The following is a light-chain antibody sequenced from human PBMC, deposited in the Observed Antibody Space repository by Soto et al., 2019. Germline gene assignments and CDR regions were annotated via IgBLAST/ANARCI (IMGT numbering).Light chain of an antibody. Sequence: QSVLTQPPSVSGAPGRRVTISCTGSSSNIGAKYDVHWYQQFPGTAPKLLIYADNNRPSGVPDRFSGSKSGTSASLAITGLQAEDEAVYYCQSYDFSRSGFVAFGGGTKVTVL. J-gene: IGLJ2*01. CDR2: ADN. V-gene: IGLV1-40*01. CDR1: SSNIGAKYD. CDR3: QSYDFSRSGFVA.